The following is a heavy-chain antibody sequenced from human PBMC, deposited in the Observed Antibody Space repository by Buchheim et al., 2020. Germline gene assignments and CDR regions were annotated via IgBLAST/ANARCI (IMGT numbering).Heavy chain of an antibody. D-gene: IGHD6-13*01. J-gene: IGHJ6*02. CDR3: SREGGSSWTYYYYYGMDV. CDR1: GFTFSSYE. Sequence: EVQLVESGGGLVQPGGSLRLSCAASGFTFSSYEMNWVRQAPGKGLEWVSYISSSGSTIYYADSVKGRFTISRDNAKNSLYLQMNSLRAEDTAVYYCSREGGSSWTYYYYYGMDVWGQGTT. CDR2: ISSSGSTI. V-gene: IGHV3-48*03.